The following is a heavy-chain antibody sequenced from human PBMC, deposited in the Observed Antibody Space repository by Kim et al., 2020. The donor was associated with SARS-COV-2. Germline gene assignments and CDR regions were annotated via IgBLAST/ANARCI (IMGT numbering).Heavy chain of an antibody. D-gene: IGHD3-3*01. CDR2: IDPDGPPA. CDR3: AREGFSQSLDN. CDR1: GYVFSAYR. J-gene: IGHJ4*02. Sequence: GGSLRLSCEVSGYVFSAYRMHWVRQAPGKGLAWVARIDPDGPPANYADSVKGRFTVSRDNDKNTLFLEMDSLAVEDMATYYCAREGFSQSLDNWGQGTLVTVSS. V-gene: IGHV3-74*01.